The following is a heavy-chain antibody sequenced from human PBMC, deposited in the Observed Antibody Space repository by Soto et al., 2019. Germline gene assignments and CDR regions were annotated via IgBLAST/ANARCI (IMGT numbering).Heavy chain of an antibody. J-gene: IGHJ4*02. V-gene: IGHV3-74*01. CDR1: GFNFGNYW. CDR3: TKVISTVGGDFDS. CDR2: INSDGSRT. D-gene: IGHD3-16*01. Sequence: EVQLVESGGGLVQPGGSLRLSCAASGFNFGNYWLHWVRQAPGKGLVLVARINSDGSRTSYADSVKRRFTISRDNAKNTLYLQMNSLRAEDTAMYYCTKVISTVGGDFDSWGQGTLVTVSS.